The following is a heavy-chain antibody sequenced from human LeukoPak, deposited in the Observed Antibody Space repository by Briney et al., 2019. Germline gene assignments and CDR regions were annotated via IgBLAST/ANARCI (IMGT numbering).Heavy chain of an antibody. CDR1: GGSISSGGYY. Sequence: SETLSLTCTVSGGSISSGGYYWNWIRQHPGKGLEWIGYIYYSGSTYYNPSLKSRVTISVDTSKNQFSLKLISVTAADTAVYYCARADWNERNFDYWGQGTLVTVSS. J-gene: IGHJ4*02. D-gene: IGHD1-1*01. CDR3: ARADWNERNFDY. V-gene: IGHV4-31*03. CDR2: IYYSGST.